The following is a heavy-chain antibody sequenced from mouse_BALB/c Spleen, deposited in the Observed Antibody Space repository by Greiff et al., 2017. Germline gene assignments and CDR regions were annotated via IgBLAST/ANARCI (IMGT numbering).Heavy chain of an antibody. CDR3: ARGPPNYYGSSYWYFDV. CDR1: GYTFTDYN. D-gene: IGHD1-1*01. Sequence: VQLQQSGPELVKPGASVKISCKASGYTFTDYNMHWVKQSHGKSLEWIGYIYPYNGGTGYNQKFKSKATLTVDNSSSTAYMELRSLTSEDSAVYYCARGPPNYYGSSYWYFDVWGAGTTVTVSS. V-gene: IGHV1S29*02. J-gene: IGHJ1*01. CDR2: IYPYNGGT.